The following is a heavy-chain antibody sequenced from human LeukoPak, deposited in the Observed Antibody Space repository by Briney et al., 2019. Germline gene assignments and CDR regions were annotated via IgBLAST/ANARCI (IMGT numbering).Heavy chain of an antibody. CDR3: ARDSDYDILTGYSPFDY. CDR2: IYWSGGST. CDR1: GFTFDDYG. D-gene: IGHD3-9*01. Sequence: GETLSLSCAASGFTFDDYGMSWLRQAPGKGLEWVSGIYWSGGSTGHADSVQSRFTISRDKAKNHLYLQMTTLRAEDTALYYCARDSDYDILTGYSPFDYWGQGNLVTVSS. V-gene: IGHV3-20*04. J-gene: IGHJ4*02.